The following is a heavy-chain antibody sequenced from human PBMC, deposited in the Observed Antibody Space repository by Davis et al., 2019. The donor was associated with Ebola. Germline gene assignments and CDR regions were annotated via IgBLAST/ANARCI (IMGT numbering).Heavy chain of an antibody. J-gene: IGHJ4*02. CDR3: ARVASGYDWLSDY. CDR2: INTYSGGT. V-gene: IGHV1-2*02. CDR1: GHTFTGYY. D-gene: IGHD5-12*01. Sequence: ASVKVSCKASGHTFTGYYMHWVRQAPGQGLEWMGWINTYSGGTKYAQKFQGRVTITADESTGTAYMELTSLTSEDTAVYYCARVASGYDWLSDYWGQGTLVTVSS.